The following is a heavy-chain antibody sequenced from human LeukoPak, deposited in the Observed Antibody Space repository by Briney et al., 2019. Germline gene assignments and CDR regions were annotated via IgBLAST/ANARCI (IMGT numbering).Heavy chain of an antibody. CDR1: GFTVSSNY. D-gene: IGHD3-10*01. CDR3: ARDLGWFGESPPYYYYYGMDV. V-gene: IGHV3-53*01. CDR2: IYSGAST. J-gene: IGHJ6*02. Sequence: PGGSLRLSCAASGFTVSSNYMSWVRQAPGKGLEWVSVIYSGASTYYADSVKGRFTISRDNSKNTLYLQMNSLRAEDTAVYYCARDLGWFGESPPYYYYYGMDVWGQGTTVTVSS.